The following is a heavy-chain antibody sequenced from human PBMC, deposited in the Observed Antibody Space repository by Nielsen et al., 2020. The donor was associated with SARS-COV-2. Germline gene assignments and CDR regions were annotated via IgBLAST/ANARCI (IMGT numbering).Heavy chain of an antibody. J-gene: IGHJ3*02. D-gene: IGHD3-3*01. CDR1: GFTFSSYS. Sequence: GGSLRLSCAASGFTFSSYSMNWVRQAPGKGLEWVSSISSSSSYIYYADSVKGRFTISRDNAKNSLYLQMNSLIAEDTAVYYCAIIWSGYTDAFDIWGQGTMVTVSS. V-gene: IGHV3-21*01. CDR2: ISSSSSYI. CDR3: AIIWSGYTDAFDI.